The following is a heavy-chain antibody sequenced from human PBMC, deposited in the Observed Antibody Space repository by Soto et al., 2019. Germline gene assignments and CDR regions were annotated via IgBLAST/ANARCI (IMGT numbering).Heavy chain of an antibody. CDR1: GYTFTSYY. CDR2: INPSGGST. D-gene: IGHD4-17*01. J-gene: IGHJ6*02. V-gene: IGHV1-46*01. CDR3: GRLSGADCYGMDV. Sequence: ASVKVSCKASGYTFTSYYMHWVRQAPGQGLEWMGIINPSGGSTSYAQKFQGRVTMTRDTSTSTVYMELSSLRSEDTAVYYCGRLSGADCYGMDVWGQGTTITVSS.